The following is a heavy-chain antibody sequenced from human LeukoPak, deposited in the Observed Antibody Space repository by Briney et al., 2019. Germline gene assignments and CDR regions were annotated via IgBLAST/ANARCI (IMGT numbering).Heavy chain of an antibody. CDR1: GFTFTSSA. CDR2: IIVGSGNT. CDR3: AAASIVGASDY. D-gene: IGHD1-26*01. V-gene: IGHV1-58*01. J-gene: IGHJ4*02. Sequence: ASVKVSCKASGFTFTSSAVQWVRQARGQRLEWIGWIIVGSGNTNYAQKFQERVTITRDMSTSTAYMELSSLRSEDTAVYYCAAASIVGASDYWGQGTLVTVSS.